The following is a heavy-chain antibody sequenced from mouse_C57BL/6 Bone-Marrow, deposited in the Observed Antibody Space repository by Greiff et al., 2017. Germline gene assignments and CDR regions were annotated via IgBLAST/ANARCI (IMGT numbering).Heavy chain of an antibody. Sequence: QVQLQQSGAELAKPGASVKLSCKASGYTFTSYWMHWVKQRPGQGLEWIGYINPSSGYTKYNQKFKDKATLTADKSSSTAYMQLSSLTYEDSAVYYCAKSNYSSYEVFAYWGQGTLVTVSA. CDR2: INPSSGYT. CDR3: AKSNYSSYEVFAY. CDR1: GYTFTSYW. J-gene: IGHJ3*01. V-gene: IGHV1-7*01. D-gene: IGHD2-5*01.